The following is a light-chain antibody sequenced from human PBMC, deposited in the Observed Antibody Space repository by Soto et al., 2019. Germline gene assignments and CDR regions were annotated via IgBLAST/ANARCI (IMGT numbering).Light chain of an antibody. CDR3: SSYTSSRTLV. CDR2: EVS. V-gene: IGLV2-14*01. CDR1: SSDVGAYNY. J-gene: IGLJ1*01. Sequence: QSALTQPASVSGSPGQSITISCTGTSSDVGAYNYVSRYQQHPGRAPKLMIYEVSYRPSGVSNRFSGSKSANTASLTISGLQSEDESDYYCSSYTSSRTLVFGTGTKVTLL.